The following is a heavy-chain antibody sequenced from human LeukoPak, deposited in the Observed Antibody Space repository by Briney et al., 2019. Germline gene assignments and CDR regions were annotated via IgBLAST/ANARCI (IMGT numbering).Heavy chain of an antibody. Sequence: GGSLRLSCAASGFTFSTYWMHWVRQAPGKGLVWVSRINPDGSTTTYADSVKGRFTISRDNAKSTLYLQMNKLRAEDMAVYYCARICSGGNCYVDSWGQGTLVTVSS. D-gene: IGHD2-21*01. J-gene: IGHJ4*02. CDR1: GFTFSTYW. V-gene: IGHV3-74*01. CDR2: INPDGSTT. CDR3: ARICSGGNCYVDS.